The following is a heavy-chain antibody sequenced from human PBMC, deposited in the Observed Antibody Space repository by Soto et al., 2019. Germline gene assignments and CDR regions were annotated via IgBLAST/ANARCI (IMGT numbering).Heavy chain of an antibody. D-gene: IGHD3-16*02. J-gene: IGHJ1*01. CDR1: GYNFTNYW. CDR3: ARRYIRPEHLAD. CDR2: IYPGDSDT. V-gene: IGHV5-51*01. Sequence: LKISCKGSGYNFTNYWIAWVRQMPGKGLEWMGIIYPGDSDTRYSPSFQGQVTISADKSISTAYLQWTGLKASDTAIYYCARRYIRPEHLADWGQGTLVTVSS.